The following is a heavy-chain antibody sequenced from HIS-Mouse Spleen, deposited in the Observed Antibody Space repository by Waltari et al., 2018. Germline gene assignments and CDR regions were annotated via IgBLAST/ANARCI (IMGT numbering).Heavy chain of an antibody. J-gene: IGHJ4*02. CDR1: GGSFSGYY. Sequence: QVQLQQWGAGLLKPSEPLSLTCAVYGGSFSGYYWSWIRQPPGKGLEWIGEINHSGSTNYNPSLKSRVTISVDTSKNQFSLKLSSVTAADTAVYYCARGPGSSSDYWGQGTLVTVSS. D-gene: IGHD6-6*01. V-gene: IGHV4-34*01. CDR2: INHSGST. CDR3: ARGPGSSSDY.